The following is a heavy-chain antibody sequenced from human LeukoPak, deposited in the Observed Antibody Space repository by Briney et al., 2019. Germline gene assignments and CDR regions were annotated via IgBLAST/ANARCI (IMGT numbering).Heavy chain of an antibody. Sequence: PGGSLRLSCAASGFTFNNYAMMWVRQAQGQGLEWVSAITGGGRTYYADSVKGRFTISRDNSKKTLYLRMNSLRAEDTALYFCARDPNGDYIGAFDFLGQGTVVTVSS. CDR3: ARDPNGDYIGAFDF. D-gene: IGHD4-17*01. J-gene: IGHJ3*01. V-gene: IGHV3-23*01. CDR2: ITGGGRT. CDR1: GFTFNNYA.